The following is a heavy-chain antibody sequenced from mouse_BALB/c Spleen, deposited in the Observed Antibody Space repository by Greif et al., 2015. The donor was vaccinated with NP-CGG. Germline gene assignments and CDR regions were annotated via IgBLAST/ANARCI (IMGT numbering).Heavy chain of an antibody. CDR1: GFTFSSYG. J-gene: IGHJ3*01. CDR2: ISSGGSYT. V-gene: IGHV5-6*01. Sequence: EVKVVESGGDLVKPGGSLKLSCAASGFTFSSYGMSWVRQTPDKRLEWVATISSGGSYTYYPDSVKGRFTISRDNAKNTLYLQMSSLKSEDTAMYYCARQEVRQRTWFAYWGQGTLVTVSA. CDR3: ARQEVRQRTWFAY. D-gene: IGHD2-14*01.